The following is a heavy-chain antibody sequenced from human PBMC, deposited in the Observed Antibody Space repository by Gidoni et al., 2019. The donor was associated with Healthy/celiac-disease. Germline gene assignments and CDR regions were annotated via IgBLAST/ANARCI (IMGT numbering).Heavy chain of an antibody. CDR1: GFTFRSYS. D-gene: IGHD6-6*01. CDR2: IRSSSSYI. Sequence: EVQLVESGGGLVKPGGSLRRSCAASGFTFRSYSMNWVRQAPGKGLGWVSSIRSSSSYIYYADSGKGRFTISRDNAKNSLYLQMNSLRAEDTAVYYCAIYSSSWWFDPWGQGTLVTVSS. V-gene: IGHV3-21*01. J-gene: IGHJ5*02. CDR3: AIYSSSWWFDP.